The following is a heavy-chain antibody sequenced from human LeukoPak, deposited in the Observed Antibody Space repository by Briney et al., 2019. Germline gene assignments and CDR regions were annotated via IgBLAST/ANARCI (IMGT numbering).Heavy chain of an antibody. CDR3: ARGDVGGTSYFDY. CDR1: GFTFSTYS. V-gene: IGHV3-21*01. J-gene: IGHJ4*02. Sequence: GGSLRLSCGASGFTFSTYSTNWVRQAPGQGLEWVSTISRDRTYIYYAESVKGRFTISRDDTKNSLYLQMNSLRAEDTAVYYCARGDVGGTSYFDYWGQGTLVTVSS. CDR2: ISRDRTYI. D-gene: IGHD1-7*01.